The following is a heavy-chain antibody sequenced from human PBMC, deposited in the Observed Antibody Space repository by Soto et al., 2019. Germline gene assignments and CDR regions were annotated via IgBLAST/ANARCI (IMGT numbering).Heavy chain of an antibody. Sequence: SETLSLTCTVSGGSISSSSYYWGWIRQPPGKGLEWIRSIYYSGSTYYNPSLKSRVTISVDTSKNQFSLKLSSVTAADTAVYYCARPNTGTIFGVVMYFDYWGQGTLVTVSS. D-gene: IGHD3-3*01. CDR3: ARPNTGTIFGVVMYFDY. J-gene: IGHJ4*02. V-gene: IGHV4-39*01. CDR2: IYYSGST. CDR1: GGSISSSSYY.